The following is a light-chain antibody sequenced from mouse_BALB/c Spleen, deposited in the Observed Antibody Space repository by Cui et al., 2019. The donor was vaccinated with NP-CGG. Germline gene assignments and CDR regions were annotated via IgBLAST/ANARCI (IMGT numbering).Light chain of an antibody. CDR3: ALWYSNHWV. V-gene: IGLV1*01. CDR2: GTN. CDR1: TGAVTTSNY. J-gene: IGLJ1*01. Sequence: VVATESAPTTSPGETVTLTCRSSTGAVTTSNYANWVQEKPDHLFTGLIGGTNNRAPGVPARFSGSLIGDKAALTITGAQTEDEAIYFCALWYSNHWVFGGGTKLTVL.